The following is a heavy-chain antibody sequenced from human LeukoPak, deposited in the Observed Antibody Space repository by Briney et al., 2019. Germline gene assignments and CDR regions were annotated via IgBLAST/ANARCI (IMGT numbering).Heavy chain of an antibody. CDR3: AREQATWNMDV. V-gene: IGHV3-30-3*01. Sequence: GRSLRLSCAASGFTFSSYAMHWVRQAPGMGLDWVAVISYDGTTTYYADSVKGRFTISRDNAKNSLYLQMNSLRAEDTAVYYCAREQATWNMDVWGKGTTVTVSS. CDR1: GFTFSSYA. D-gene: IGHD5-24*01. J-gene: IGHJ6*03. CDR2: ISYDGTTT.